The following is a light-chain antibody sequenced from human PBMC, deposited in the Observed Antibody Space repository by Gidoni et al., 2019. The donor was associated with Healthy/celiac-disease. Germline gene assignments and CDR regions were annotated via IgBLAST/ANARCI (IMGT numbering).Light chain of an antibody. Sequence: YFPTSPPPVAVAPGKTARITCGGNNIGSKSVHWYQQKPGQAPVLVIYYDSDRPSGIPERFSGSNSGNTATLTISRVEAGDEADYYCQVWDSSSDHYVFGTGTKVXVX. V-gene: IGLV3-21*04. CDR1: NIGSKS. CDR3: QVWDSSSDHYV. J-gene: IGLJ1*01. CDR2: YDS.